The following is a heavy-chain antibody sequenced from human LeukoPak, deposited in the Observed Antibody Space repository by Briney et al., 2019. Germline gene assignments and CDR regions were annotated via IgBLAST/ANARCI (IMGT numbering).Heavy chain of an antibody. V-gene: IGHV1-2*02. CDR2: INPNSGGT. D-gene: IGHD3-3*01. CDR3: ARPNYDFWSGYPNWFDP. J-gene: IGHJ5*02. Sequence: ASVKVSCKASGYTFTGYYMHWVRQAPGQGLEWMGWINPNSGGTNYAQKSQGRVTMTRDTSISTAYMELSRLRSDDTAVYYCARPNYDFWSGYPNWFDPWGQGTLVTVSS. CDR1: GYTFTGYY.